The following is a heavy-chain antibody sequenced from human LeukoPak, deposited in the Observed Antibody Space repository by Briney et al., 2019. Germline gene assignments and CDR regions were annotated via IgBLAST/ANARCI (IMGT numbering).Heavy chain of an antibody. CDR1: GGSISSSSYC. CDR2: IYYSGST. Sequence: SETLSLTCTVSGGSISSSSYCWGWIRQPPGKGLEWIGSIYYSGSTYYNPSLKSRVTISVDTSKNQFSLKLSSVTAADTAVYYCARHEFRGGYSAFDIWGQGTMVTVSS. J-gene: IGHJ3*02. V-gene: IGHV4-39*01. CDR3: ARHEFRGGYSAFDI. D-gene: IGHD3-22*01.